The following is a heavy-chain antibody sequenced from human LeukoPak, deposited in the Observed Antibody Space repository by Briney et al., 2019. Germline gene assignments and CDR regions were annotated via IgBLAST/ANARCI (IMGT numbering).Heavy chain of an antibody. V-gene: IGHV3-11*04. Sequence: PGGSLRLSCAASGFTFSDYYMSWIRQAPGKGLEWVSYISSSGSTIYYADSVKGRFTISRDNAKNSPYLQMNSLRAEGTAVYYCARDPLTETAVYWGQGTLVTVSS. CDR2: ISSSGSTI. CDR3: ARDPLTETAVY. CDR1: GFTFSDYY. J-gene: IGHJ4*02. D-gene: IGHD7-27*01.